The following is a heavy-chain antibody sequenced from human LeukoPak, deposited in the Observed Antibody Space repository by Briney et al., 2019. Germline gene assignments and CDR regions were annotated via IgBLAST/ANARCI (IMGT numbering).Heavy chain of an antibody. CDR2: INHSGST. CDR3: ASARLRRAFDY. CDR1: GGSFSDYY. Sequence: PSETLSLTCGVYGGSFSDYYWSWIRQPPGKGLEWIGEINHSGSTNYNPSLKSRDTISVDTSKNQFSLKVNSVTAADTAVYYCASARLRRAFDYWGQGTLVTVSS. V-gene: IGHV4-34*01. J-gene: IGHJ4*02.